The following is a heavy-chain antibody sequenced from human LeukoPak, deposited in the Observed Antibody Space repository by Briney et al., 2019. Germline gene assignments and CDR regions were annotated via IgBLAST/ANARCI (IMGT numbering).Heavy chain of an antibody. V-gene: IGHV3-23*01. J-gene: IGHJ4*02. CDR1: GFTFGSDA. CDR2: ISGSGESK. D-gene: IGHD6-19*01. CDR3: AKGSSGLASSHNGY. Sequence: GGSLRLSCAASGFTFGSDAMSWVRQAPGKGLEWVAGISGSGESKYCADTMEGRLTMSRDNSKNTLYLQMNSLRAEDTAIYYCAKGSSGLASSHNGYWGQGTLVTVSS.